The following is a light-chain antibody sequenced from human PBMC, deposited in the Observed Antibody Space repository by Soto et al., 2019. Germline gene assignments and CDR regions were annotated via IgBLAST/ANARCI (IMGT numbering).Light chain of an antibody. CDR3: QQYASSPRS. CDR2: CAS. J-gene: IGKJ4*01. CDR1: QSVNSIY. Sequence: EIVLTQFPGTLSLSPGESSTRCFRASQSVNSIYVAWYEKKPGQAPRLLIYCASSRATGIPDRFSGSGSGKSLALSLSRLESEECTVYCCQQYASSPRSFCEGTKVDIK. V-gene: IGKV3-20*01.